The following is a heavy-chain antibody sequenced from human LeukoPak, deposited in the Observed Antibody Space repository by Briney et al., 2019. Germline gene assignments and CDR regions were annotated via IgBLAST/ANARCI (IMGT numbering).Heavy chain of an antibody. CDR1: VFTFSSYW. V-gene: IGHV3-7*01. CDR3: AREVWFGGSSISPLDY. D-gene: IGHD3-10*01. J-gene: IGHJ4*02. CDR2: IKQDGSEK. Sequence: PGGSLRLSCAASVFTFSSYWMSWVRQAPGKGLEWVANIKQDGSEKYYVDSVKGRFTISRDNAKNSLYLQMNSLRAEDTAVYYCAREVWFGGSSISPLDYWGQGTLVTVSS.